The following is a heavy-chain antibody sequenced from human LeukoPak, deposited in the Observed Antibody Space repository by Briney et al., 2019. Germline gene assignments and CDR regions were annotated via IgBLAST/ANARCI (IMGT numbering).Heavy chain of an antibody. V-gene: IGHV1-69*05. CDR1: GGTFSSYA. Sequence: ASVKVSCEASGGTFSSYAISWVRQAPGQGLEWMGGIIPIFGTANYAQKFQGRVTITTDESTSTAYMELSSLRSEDTAVYYCARSAFEASVMNAFDIWGQGTMVTVSS. CDR3: ARSAFEASVMNAFDI. J-gene: IGHJ3*02. CDR2: IIPIFGTA. D-gene: IGHD3-16*01.